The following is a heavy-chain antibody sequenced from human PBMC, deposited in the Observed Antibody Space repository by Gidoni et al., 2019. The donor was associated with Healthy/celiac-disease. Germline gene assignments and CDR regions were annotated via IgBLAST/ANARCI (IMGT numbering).Heavy chain of an antibody. CDR2: IYYSGST. J-gene: IGHJ6*02. CDR1: GGSISSSSYY. D-gene: IGHD1-26*01. Sequence: QLQLQESGPGLVKPSETLSLTCTVSGGSISSSSYYWGWIRQPPGKGLEWIGSIYYSGSTYYNPSLKSRVTISVDTSKNQFSLKLSSVTAADTAVYYCARHLRLTGPGGLLVTGYYGMDVWGQGTTVTVSS. CDR3: ARHLRLTGPGGLLVTGYYGMDV. V-gene: IGHV4-39*01.